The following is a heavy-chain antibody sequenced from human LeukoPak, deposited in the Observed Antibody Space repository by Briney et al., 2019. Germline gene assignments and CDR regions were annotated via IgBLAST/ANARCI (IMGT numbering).Heavy chain of an antibody. J-gene: IGHJ6*02. CDR1: GGTFSSYA. V-gene: IGHV1-18*01. CDR2: ISAYNGNT. Sequence: GASVKVSCKASGGTFSSYAISWVRQAPGQGLEWMGWISAYNGNTNYAQKLQGRVTMTTDTSTSTAYMELRSLGSDDTAVYYCARVGDDFWSGYYYYYYYGMDVWGQGTTVTVSS. CDR3: ARVGDDFWSGYYYYYYYGMDV. D-gene: IGHD3-3*01.